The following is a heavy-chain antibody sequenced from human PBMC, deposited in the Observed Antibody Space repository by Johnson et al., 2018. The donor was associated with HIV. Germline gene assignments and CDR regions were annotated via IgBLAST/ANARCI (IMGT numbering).Heavy chain of an antibody. Sequence: QVQLVESGGGVVQPGRSLRLSCAASGFTFSSYGMHWVRQAPGKGLEWVAVISYDGSNKYYAYSVKGRFTISRDNSKNTLYLQMNSLRAEDTAVYYCARFDSFDAFDIWGQGTMVIVS. J-gene: IGHJ3*02. CDR2: ISYDGSNK. CDR1: GFTFSSYG. V-gene: IGHV3-30*03. CDR3: ARFDSFDAFDI. D-gene: IGHD3-9*01.